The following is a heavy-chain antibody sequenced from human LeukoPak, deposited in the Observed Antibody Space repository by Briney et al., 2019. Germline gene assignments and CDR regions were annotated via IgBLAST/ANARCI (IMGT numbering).Heavy chain of an antibody. V-gene: IGHV3-23*01. D-gene: IGHD2-21*02. CDR2: ISGKGAAV. CDR1: GFTFSNYA. J-gene: IGHJ4*02. Sequence: GGSLRLSCAASGFTFSNYAVSWVRQAPGKGLEWVSSISGKGAAVDFADSVKGRFTISRDNSHNTVYLHMNSLRADDTAVYYCARVICGGDCSRRYYFDNWGQGTRVNVSP. CDR3: ARVICGGDCSRRYYFDN.